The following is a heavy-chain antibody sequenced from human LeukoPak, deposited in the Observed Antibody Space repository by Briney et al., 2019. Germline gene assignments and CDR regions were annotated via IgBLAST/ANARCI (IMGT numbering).Heavy chain of an antibody. CDR1: GGSISSYY. CDR3: AREVAAAGCWFDP. CDR2: IYYSGST. V-gene: IGHV4-59*12. J-gene: IGHJ5*02. Sequence: SETLSLTCTVSGGSISSYYWSWIRQPPGKGLEWIGYIYYSGSTNYNPSLKSRVTISVDTSKNQFSLKLSSVTAADTAVYYCAREVAAAGCWFDPWGQGTLVTVSS. D-gene: IGHD6-13*01.